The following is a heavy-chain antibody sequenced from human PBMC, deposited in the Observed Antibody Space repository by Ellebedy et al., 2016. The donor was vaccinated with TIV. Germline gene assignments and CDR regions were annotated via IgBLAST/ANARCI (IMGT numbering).Heavy chain of an antibody. V-gene: IGHV3-23*01. CDR2: ISGGSENT. D-gene: IGHD4-23*01. CDR1: GLTFSNNA. J-gene: IGHJ4*02. CDR3: SFKGVATRVY. Sequence: GESLKISCAASGLTFSNNAMSWVRQAPGKGLEWVSGISGGSENTFYAASVKGRFTISRDNSKNTLYLQMSSLRAEDTAVYYCSFKGVATRVYWGQGTLVTVSS.